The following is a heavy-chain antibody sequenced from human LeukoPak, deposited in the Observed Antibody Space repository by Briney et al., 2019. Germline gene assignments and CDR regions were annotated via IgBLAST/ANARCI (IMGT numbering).Heavy chain of an antibody. Sequence: SQTLSLTCTVSGGSISSGDYYWRWLPQPPGKGLEWIGYIYYSGSTNYNPSLKSRVTISVDTSKNQFSLKLSSVTAADTAVYYCARGLKQLLYTSGIGFDYWGQGTLVTVSS. CDR1: GGSISSGDYY. V-gene: IGHV4-30-4*08. J-gene: IGHJ4*02. D-gene: IGHD2-2*02. CDR3: ARGLKQLLYTSGIGFDY. CDR2: IYYSGST.